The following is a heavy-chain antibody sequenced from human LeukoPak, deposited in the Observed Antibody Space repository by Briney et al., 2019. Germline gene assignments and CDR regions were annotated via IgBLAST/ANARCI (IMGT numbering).Heavy chain of an antibody. D-gene: IGHD3-3*01. Sequence: GGSLRLSCAASGFTFSSYWMRWVRQAPGKGLVWITLINRHGSSTRTAGSMLGRFTISRDNAKNTLYLQMNSLRAEDTAVYYCARVIRDFWSGDVHFDYWGQGTLVTVSS. J-gene: IGHJ4*02. CDR3: ARVIRDFWSGDVHFDY. V-gene: IGHV3-74*01. CDR2: INRHGSST. CDR1: GFTFSSYW.